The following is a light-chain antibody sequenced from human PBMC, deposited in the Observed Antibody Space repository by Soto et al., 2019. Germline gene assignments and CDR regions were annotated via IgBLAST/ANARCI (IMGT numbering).Light chain of an antibody. V-gene: IGLV7-46*01. CDR3: LLSYNAARV. CDR1: TGAVTSNHH. J-gene: IGLJ7*01. CDR2: DTR. Sequence: QAVVTQEPSLTVSPGGTVTLTCGSSTGAVTSNHHPYWFQQKAGQAPRTLIYDTRNKHSWTPAQFSGSLLGDKAALTLSGAQPEGEAQYYCLLSYNAARVFGGGTQLTVL.